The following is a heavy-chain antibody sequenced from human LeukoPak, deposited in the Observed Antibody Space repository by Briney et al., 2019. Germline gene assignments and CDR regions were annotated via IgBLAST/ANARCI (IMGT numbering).Heavy chain of an antibody. J-gene: IGHJ4*02. CDR2: ISFLFSHV. V-gene: IGHV3-21*01. CDR3: GRAFPPLRTSSAGDL. D-gene: IGHD3-16*01. CDR1: GFTFSDYD. Sequence: PGGSLRLSRSASGFTFSDYDMNWVRQAPGKGLEWGSSISFLFSHVYYGDSVKGRVTISRDNAKNTLYLQMYSLGDQDTALYYTGRAFPPLRTSSAGDLWGQGILVTVSS.